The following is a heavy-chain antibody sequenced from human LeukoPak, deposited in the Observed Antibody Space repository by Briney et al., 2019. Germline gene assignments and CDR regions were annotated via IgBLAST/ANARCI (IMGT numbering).Heavy chain of an antibody. CDR1: GGSFSGYY. Sequence: SETLSLTCAVYGGSFSGYYWSWIRQLPGKGLEWIGEINHSGSTNYNPSLKSRVTISVDTSKNQFSLKLSSVTAADTAVYYCARGRGTVTTHWGQGTLVTVSS. D-gene: IGHD4-17*01. V-gene: IGHV4-34*01. CDR2: INHSGST. J-gene: IGHJ4*02. CDR3: ARGRGTVTTH.